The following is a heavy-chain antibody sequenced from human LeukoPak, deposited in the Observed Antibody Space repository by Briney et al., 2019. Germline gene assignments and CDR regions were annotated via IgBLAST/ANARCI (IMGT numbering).Heavy chain of an antibody. V-gene: IGHV3-21*01. CDR1: GFTFSSYT. Sequence: GGSLRLSCAASGFTFSSYTMNWVRQAPGKGLEWVSSISSSNNYIYYADSVKGRFTISRDNAKNSLYLQMNSLRAEDTAVYYCARRSPNYYFDYWGQGTPVTVSS. J-gene: IGHJ4*02. CDR2: ISSSNNYI. CDR3: ARRSPNYYFDY.